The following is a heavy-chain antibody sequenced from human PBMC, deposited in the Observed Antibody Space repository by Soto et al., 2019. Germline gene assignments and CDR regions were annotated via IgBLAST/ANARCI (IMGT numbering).Heavy chain of an antibody. CDR3: VNVYGGYDNFDY. D-gene: IGHD5-12*01. CDR1: GFSLSTSGVG. Sequence: QITLKESGPTLVKPTQTLTLTCTFSGFSLSTSGVGVGWIRQPPGKALEWLALIYWDDDKRYSPSLKSRLPITKDTSKNQVVLTMTNMDPVDTAIYYCVNVYGGYDNFDYWGPGTLVSVSS. CDR2: IYWDDDK. V-gene: IGHV2-5*02. J-gene: IGHJ4*02.